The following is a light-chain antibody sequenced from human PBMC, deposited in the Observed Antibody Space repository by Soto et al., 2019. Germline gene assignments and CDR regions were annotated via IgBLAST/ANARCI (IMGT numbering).Light chain of an antibody. Sequence: QSVLTQSPSASASLGASVKLTCTLTSGPTNYAIAWHQQLPGKGPRSLMKVNSDGSHIKGVGIPDRFSGSSSGAERYLTISSLHSEDEADYYCQTWATGIRVFGGGTKLTVL. CDR1: SGPTNYA. CDR2: VNSDGSH. CDR3: QTWATGIRV. V-gene: IGLV4-69*01. J-gene: IGLJ2*01.